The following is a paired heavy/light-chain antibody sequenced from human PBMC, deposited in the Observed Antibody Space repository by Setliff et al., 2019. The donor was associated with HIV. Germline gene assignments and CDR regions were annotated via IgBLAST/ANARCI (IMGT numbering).Light chain of an antibody. V-gene: IGKV3-15*01. J-gene: IGKJ2*01. Sequence: EIVMTQSPATLSVSPGERATLSCRASQSVSSNLAWYQQKPGQAPRLLIYGASTRATGIPARFSGSGSGTEFTLTISSMQSEDFAVYYCQQYNNWPPNTFGQGTKLEIK. CDR1: QSVSSN. CDR2: GAS. CDR3: QQYNNWPPNT.
Heavy chain of an antibody. CDR1: GFTFSSYS. CDR2: ISSSSSYI. J-gene: IGHJ6*03. CDR3: ARVGYDSSGKFGHYYYYYYMDV. D-gene: IGHD3-22*01. Sequence: EVQLVESGGGLVKPGGSLRLSCAASGFTFSSYSMNWVRQAPGKGLEWVSSISSSSSYIYYADSVKGRFTISRDNAKNSLYLQMNSLRAEDTAVYYCARVGYDSSGKFGHYYYYYYMDVWGKGTTVTVSS. V-gene: IGHV3-21*01.